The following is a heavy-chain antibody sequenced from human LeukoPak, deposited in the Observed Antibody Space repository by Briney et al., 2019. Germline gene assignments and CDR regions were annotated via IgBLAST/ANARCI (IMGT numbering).Heavy chain of an antibody. CDR3: ARGGIVVVPAAMAYYYYYGMDV. Sequence: ASVKVSCKASGYTFTGYYMHWVRQAPGQGLEWMGWIDPNSGGTNYAQKFQGRVTMTRDTSISTAYMELSRLRSDDTAVYYCARGGIVVVPAAMAYYYYYGMDVWGQGTTVTVSS. V-gene: IGHV1-2*02. J-gene: IGHJ6*02. CDR1: GYTFTGYY. D-gene: IGHD2-2*01. CDR2: IDPNSGGT.